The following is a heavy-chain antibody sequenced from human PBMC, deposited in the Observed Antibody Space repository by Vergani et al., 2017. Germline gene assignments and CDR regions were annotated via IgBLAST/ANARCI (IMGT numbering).Heavy chain of an antibody. CDR1: GGSFSGYY. V-gene: IGHV4-34*01. Sequence: QVQLQESGPGLVKPSETLSLTCAVYGGSFSGYYWSWIRQPPGKGLEWIGEINHSGSTNYNPSLKSRVTISVDTSKNQFSLKLSSVTAADTAVYYCASVSGYYFYLNYWGQGTMVTVSS. CDR2: INHSGST. J-gene: IGHJ3*01. D-gene: IGHD3-22*01. CDR3: ASVSGYYFYLNY.